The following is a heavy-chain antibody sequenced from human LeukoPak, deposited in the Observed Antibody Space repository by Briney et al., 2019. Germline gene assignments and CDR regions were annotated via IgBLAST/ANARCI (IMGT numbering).Heavy chain of an antibody. J-gene: IGHJ6*02. V-gene: IGHV7-4-1*02. CDR1: GYTFTSYA. D-gene: IGHD2-2*01. CDR2: IKTNTGNP. CDR3: ARGCSSTSCYYYYGMDA. Sequence: ASVKVSCKASGYTFTSYAMNWVRQAPGQGLEWMGWIKTNTGNPTYAQGFTGRFVFSLDTSVSTAYLQISSLKAEDTAVYYCARGCSSTSCYYYYGMDAWGQGTTVTVSS.